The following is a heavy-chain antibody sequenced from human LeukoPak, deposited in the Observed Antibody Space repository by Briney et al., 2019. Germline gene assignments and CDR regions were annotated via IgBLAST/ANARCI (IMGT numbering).Heavy chain of an antibody. CDR2: ISGDAGRT. CDR3: ARAFSWGYSYGHPGEDGSYFDY. Sequence: GGSLRLSCAASGFTFSSYGMNWVRQAPGKGLEWVSGISGDAGRTYYADSVKGRFTIYRDNSKNTLYLQMNSLRAEDTAVYYCARAFSWGYSYGHPGEDGSYFDYWGQGTLVTVSS. V-gene: IGHV3-23*01. CDR1: GFTFSSYG. J-gene: IGHJ4*02. D-gene: IGHD5-18*01.